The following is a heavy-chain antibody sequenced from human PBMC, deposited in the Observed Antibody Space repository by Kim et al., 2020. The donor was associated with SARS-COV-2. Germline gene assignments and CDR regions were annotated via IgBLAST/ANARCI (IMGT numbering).Heavy chain of an antibody. CDR1: GYTFTSYY. CDR2: INPSGGST. CDR3: AGPVDTAMVSYYYYGMDV. D-gene: IGHD5-18*01. V-gene: IGHV1-46*01. Sequence: ASVKVSCKASGYTFTSYYMHWVRQAPGQGLEWMGIINPSGGSTSYAQKFQGRVTMTRDTSTSTVYMELSSLRSEDTAVYYCAGPVDTAMVSYYYYGMDVWGQGTTVTVSS. J-gene: IGHJ6*02.